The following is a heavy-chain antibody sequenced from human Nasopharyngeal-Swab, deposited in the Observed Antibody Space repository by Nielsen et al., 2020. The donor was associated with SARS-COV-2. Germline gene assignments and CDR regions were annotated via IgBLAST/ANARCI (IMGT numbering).Heavy chain of an antibody. D-gene: IGHD3-16*02. J-gene: IGHJ4*02. V-gene: IGHV1-3*01. CDR2: INPDNGDT. Sequence: ASVKVSCKSSGYAFNDYTMQWVRQAPGQGLEWLGWINPDNGDTKYSQKFQGRVAITGDTSASTAYLELSGLTSEDTAVYYCARDIMITFGGVITDLLAYWCQGTLVSVSS. CDR1: GYAFNDYT. CDR3: ARDIMITFGGVITDLLAY.